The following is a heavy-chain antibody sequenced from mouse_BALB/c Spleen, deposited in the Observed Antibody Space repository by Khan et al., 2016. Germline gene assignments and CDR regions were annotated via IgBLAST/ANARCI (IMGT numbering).Heavy chain of an antibody. CDR2: INPDSSTI. J-gene: IGHJ3*01. D-gene: IGHD2-14*01. CDR3: ARDRYIFAY. CDR1: GFDFSRYW. V-gene: IGHV4-1*02. Sequence: EVKLLESGGGLVQPGGSLKLSCATSGFDFSRYWMSWVRQAPGKGLEWIGEINPDSSTINYTPSLKDKFIISRDNAKNTLYLQMSKVRSEDTALYYCARDRYIFAYWGQGTLVTVSA.